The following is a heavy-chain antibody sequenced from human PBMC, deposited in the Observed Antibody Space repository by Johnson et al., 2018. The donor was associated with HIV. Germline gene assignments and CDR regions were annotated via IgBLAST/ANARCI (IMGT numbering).Heavy chain of an antibody. Sequence: VQLVESGGGSVQPGGSLRLSCAASGFSFSSYALTWVRQAPGKGLEWVSGISGSGVSTYYADSVKGRFTISRDNSKDTLFLQMDSLRPEDTAVYYCANLLFLQWLAPDDGFDIWGQGTMVTVSS. CDR1: GFSFSSYA. V-gene: IGHV3-23*04. CDR3: ANLLFLQWLAPDDGFDI. CDR2: ISGSGVST. D-gene: IGHD3-3*01. J-gene: IGHJ3*02.